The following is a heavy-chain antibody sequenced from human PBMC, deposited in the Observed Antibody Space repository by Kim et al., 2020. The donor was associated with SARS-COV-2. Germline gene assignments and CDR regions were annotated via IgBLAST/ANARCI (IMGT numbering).Heavy chain of an antibody. D-gene: IGHD2-2*02. V-gene: IGHV3-23*01. CDR3: YCSSTSCYISWFDP. J-gene: IGHJ5*02. Sequence: AAYVKGRLTISRDNAKNTLYLQMNSLRAEDTAVYYCYCSSTSCYISWFDPWGQGTLVTVSS.